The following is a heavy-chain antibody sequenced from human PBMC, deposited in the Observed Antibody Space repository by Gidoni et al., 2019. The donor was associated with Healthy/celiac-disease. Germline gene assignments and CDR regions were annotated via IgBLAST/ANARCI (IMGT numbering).Heavy chain of an antibody. V-gene: IGHV3-23*04. Sequence: EVQLVESGGGLVQPGGSMSRYCAASGFTFRSAAMRWVRQAPVKGLEWVSATRGRGGSTYYADSVKGRFTISRDNSKNTLYLQMNSLRAEDTAVYYCAKDSSFGGQGTLVTVSS. J-gene: IGHJ4*02. CDR1: GFTFRSAA. CDR3: AKDSSF. CDR2: TRGRGGST.